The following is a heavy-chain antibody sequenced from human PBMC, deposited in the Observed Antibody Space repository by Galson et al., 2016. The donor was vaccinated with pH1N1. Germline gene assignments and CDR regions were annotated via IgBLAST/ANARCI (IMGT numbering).Heavy chain of an antibody. CDR3: ATAGPLVREILYYSYAMDV. V-gene: IGHV1-69*06. CDR1: GGTFSNSA. D-gene: IGHD3-10*01. J-gene: IGHJ6*02. CDR2: TSPIFGSI. Sequence: SVKVSCKASGGTFSNSAISWVRQAPGQGLEWMGGTSPIFGSINYAQRFQGRVTVSADIFTNTAYMELSRLRSEDTAIYYCATAGPLVREILYYSYAMDVWGQGTTVTVSS.